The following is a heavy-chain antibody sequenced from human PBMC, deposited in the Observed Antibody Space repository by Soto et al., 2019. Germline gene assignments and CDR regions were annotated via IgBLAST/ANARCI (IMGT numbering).Heavy chain of an antibody. J-gene: IGHJ6*02. CDR2: ISGSGGST. CDR3: AKDKRGYCSGGSCYSYYYYGMDV. Sequence: GGSLRLSCAASGFTFSSYAMSWVRQAPGKGLEWVSAISGSGGSTYYADSVKGRFTISRDNSKNTLYLQMNSLRAEDTAVYYCAKDKRGYCSGGSCYSYYYYGMDVWGQGTTVTVSS. V-gene: IGHV3-23*01. CDR1: GFTFSSYA. D-gene: IGHD2-15*01.